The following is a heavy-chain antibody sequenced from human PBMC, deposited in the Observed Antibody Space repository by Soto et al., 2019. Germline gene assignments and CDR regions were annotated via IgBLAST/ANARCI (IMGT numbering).Heavy chain of an antibody. CDR1: GYTFTNYY. J-gene: IGHJ5*02. CDR3: ARDPVGGNWFDP. D-gene: IGHD1-26*01. V-gene: IGHV1-18*04. CDR2: ISAYNGNT. Sequence: ASVKVSCKASGYTFTNYYIHWVRQAPGQGLEWMGWISAYNGNTNYAQKLQGRVTMTTDTSTSTAYMELRSLRSDDTAVYYCARDPVGGNWFDPWGQGTLVTVSS.